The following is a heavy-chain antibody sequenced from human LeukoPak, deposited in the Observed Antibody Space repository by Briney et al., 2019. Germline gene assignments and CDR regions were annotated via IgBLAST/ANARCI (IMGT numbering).Heavy chain of an antibody. CDR2: IDWDDDK. CDR1: GFSLSTSGMC. CDR3: ARTPGGYYDILTGYNYYYYMDV. D-gene: IGHD3-9*01. Sequence: SGPTLVNPTQTLTLTCTFSGFSLSTSGMCVSWIRQPPGKALEWLARIDWDDDKYYSTSLKTRLTISKDTSKNQVVLTMTNMDPVDTPTYYCARTPGGYYDILTGYNYYYYMDVWGKGTTVTVSS. J-gene: IGHJ6*03. V-gene: IGHV2-70*11.